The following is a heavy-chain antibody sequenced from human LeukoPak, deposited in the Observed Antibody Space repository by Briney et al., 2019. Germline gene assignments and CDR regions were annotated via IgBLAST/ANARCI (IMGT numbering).Heavy chain of an antibody. CDR3: ARDVDDTVVVPASLGY. Sequence: GGSLRLSCAASGFTFSDYYMNWIRQAPGKGLEWISYISSSGGTIFYADSVEGRFTISRDNTKNSLYLQMNSLRVEDTAVYYCARDVDDTVVVPASLGYWGQGTLVTVSS. CDR1: GFTFSDYY. V-gene: IGHV3-11*04. CDR2: ISSSGGTI. J-gene: IGHJ4*02. D-gene: IGHD2-2*01.